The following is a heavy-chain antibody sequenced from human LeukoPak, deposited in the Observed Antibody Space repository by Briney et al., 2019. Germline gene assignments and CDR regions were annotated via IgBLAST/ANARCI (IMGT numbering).Heavy chain of an antibody. CDR3: ASSYYYDSSGYWGPFDI. D-gene: IGHD3-22*01. V-gene: IGHV4-59*01. J-gene: IGHJ3*02. CDR2: IFHSGST. CDR1: GVSISSYY. Sequence: SETLSLTCTVSGVSISSYYWNWIRQPPGKGLEWIGYIFHSGSTSYNPSLKSRVTVSVDTSKKQFSLKLSSVTAADTAVYYCASSYYYDSSGYWGPFDIWGQGTTVTVSS.